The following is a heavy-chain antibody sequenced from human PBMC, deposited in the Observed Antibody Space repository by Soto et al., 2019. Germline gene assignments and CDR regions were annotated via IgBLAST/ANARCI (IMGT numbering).Heavy chain of an antibody. V-gene: IGHV1-3*04. Sequence: ASVKVSCKASGYTFTSYTIQWVRQAPGQRLEWMGWINTGNGNTRYSQTFQGRVTLTRDTSANTAYMELGSLRSEDTAVYYCARNIVVVPAAQSPRSSYYYYGMDVWGQGTTVTVSS. CDR2: INTGNGNT. J-gene: IGHJ6*02. CDR1: GYTFTSYT. CDR3: ARNIVVVPAAQSPRSSYYYYGMDV. D-gene: IGHD2-2*01.